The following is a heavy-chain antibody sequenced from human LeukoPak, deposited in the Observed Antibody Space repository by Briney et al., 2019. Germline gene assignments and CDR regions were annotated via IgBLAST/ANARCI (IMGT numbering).Heavy chain of an antibody. D-gene: IGHD1-26*01. CDR2: IKQDGSEK. CDR3: AKGGKWDVTPFDY. V-gene: IGHV3-7*01. CDR1: GFTFSSYW. Sequence: GGSLRLSCDASGFTFSSYWMSWVRQAPGKGLEWVANIKQDGSEKYYVDSVKGRFTISRDNAKNSLYLQMNSLRAEDTAVYYCAKGGKWDVTPFDYWGQGTLVTVSS. J-gene: IGHJ4*02.